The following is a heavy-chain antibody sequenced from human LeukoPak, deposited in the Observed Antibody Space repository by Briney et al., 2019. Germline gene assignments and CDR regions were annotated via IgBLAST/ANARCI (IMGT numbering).Heavy chain of an antibody. V-gene: IGHV1-18*01. CDR3: ARGPVVVPAAKTLRFDP. D-gene: IGHD2-2*01. J-gene: IGHJ5*02. Sequence: EASAKVSCKASGYTFTSYGISWVRLAPGQGLEWMGWISAYNGNTNYAQKLQGRVTMTTDTSTSTAYMELRSLRSDDTAVYYCARGPVVVPAAKTLRFDPWGQGTLVTVSS. CDR1: GYTFTSYG. CDR2: ISAYNGNT.